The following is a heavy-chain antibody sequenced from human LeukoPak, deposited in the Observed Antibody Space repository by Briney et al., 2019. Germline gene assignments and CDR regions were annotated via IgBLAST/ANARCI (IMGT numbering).Heavy chain of an antibody. D-gene: IGHD2-2*01. CDR2: IRGSGGST. CDR1: GFTFSSYA. J-gene: IGHJ4*02. CDR3: AKVLTPYQQHGFDY. V-gene: IGHV3-23*01. Sequence: PGASLRLSCAASGFTFSSYAMSWVRQAPGKGLEWVSAIRGSGGSTYYADSVKGRFTISRDNSKNTLYLQMNSLRAEDTAVYYCAKVLTPYQQHGFDYWGQGTLVTVSS.